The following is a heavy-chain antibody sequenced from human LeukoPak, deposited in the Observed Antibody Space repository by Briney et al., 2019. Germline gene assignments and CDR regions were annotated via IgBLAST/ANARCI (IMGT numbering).Heavy chain of an antibody. CDR2: INHSGST. Sequence: SETLSLTCAVYGGSFSGYYWSWIRQPPGKGLEWIWEINHSGSTNYNPSLKSRVTISVDTSKNQFSLKLSSVTAADTAVYYCARKRGYYGSGSYLAFDIWGQGTMVTVSS. D-gene: IGHD3-10*01. CDR1: GGSFSGYY. CDR3: ARKRGYYGSGSYLAFDI. V-gene: IGHV4-34*01. J-gene: IGHJ3*02.